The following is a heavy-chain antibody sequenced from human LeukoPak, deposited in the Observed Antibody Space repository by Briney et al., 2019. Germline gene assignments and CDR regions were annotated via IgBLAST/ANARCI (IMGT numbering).Heavy chain of an antibody. D-gene: IGHD6-19*01. CDR2: ISYDGRNK. V-gene: IGHV3-30*04. J-gene: IGHJ4*02. CDR3: ARAPLSDSSGWYYFDY. Sequence: GGSLRLSCAASGFTFSSYAMHWVRQAPGKGLEWVAVISYDGRNKYYADSVKGRFTISRDNSKNTLYLQMNSLRAEDTAVYYCARAPLSDSSGWYYFDYWGQGTLVTVSS. CDR1: GFTFSSYA.